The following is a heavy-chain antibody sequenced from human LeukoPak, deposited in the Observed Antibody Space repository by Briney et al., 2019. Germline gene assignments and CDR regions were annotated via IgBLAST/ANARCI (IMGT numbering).Heavy chain of an antibody. V-gene: IGHV3-23*01. J-gene: IGHJ2*01. D-gene: IGHD6-25*01. CDR1: GFTFSSYA. CDR2: IGTGDTT. CDR3: GALAAAVAGL. Sequence: GGSLRLSCAASGFTFSSYAMSWVRQAPGKGLEWVSGIGTGDTTYYADSVKGRFTISRDNSKNTLYLQMNSLRAEDTAVYYCGALAAAVAGLWGRGALVTVSS.